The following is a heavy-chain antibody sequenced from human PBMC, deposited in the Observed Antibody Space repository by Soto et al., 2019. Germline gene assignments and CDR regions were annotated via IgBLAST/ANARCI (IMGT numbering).Heavy chain of an antibody. CDR2: ISYDGSNK. V-gene: IGHV3-30*18. CDR1: GFTFSSYG. Sequence: QVQLVESGGGVVQPGRSLRLSCAASGFTFSSYGMHWVRQAPGKGLEWVAVISYDGSNKYYADSVKGRFTISRDNSKNTLYLQMDSLRAEDTAGYYCAKDSGWYFFDYWGQGTLVTVSS. J-gene: IGHJ4*02. CDR3: AKDSGWYFFDY. D-gene: IGHD6-19*01.